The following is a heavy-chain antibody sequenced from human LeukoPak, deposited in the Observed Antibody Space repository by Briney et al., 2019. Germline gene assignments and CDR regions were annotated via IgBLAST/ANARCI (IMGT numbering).Heavy chain of an antibody. CDR1: GFTFSSCE. V-gene: IGHV3-48*03. CDR2: ISSSGSTI. CDR3: ARGVTRGVYTYFDL. J-gene: IGHJ2*01. Sequence: GGSLRLSCAASGFTFSSCEMNWVRQAPGKGLEWVSYISSSGSTIYYADSVKGRFTISRDNAKNSLYLQMNSLRAEDTAVYYCARGVTRGVYTYFDLWGRGTLVTVSS. D-gene: IGHD2-21*02.